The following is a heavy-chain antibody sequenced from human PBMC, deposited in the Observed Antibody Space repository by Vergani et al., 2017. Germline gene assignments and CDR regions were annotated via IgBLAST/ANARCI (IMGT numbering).Heavy chain of an antibody. CDR2: INHSGST. Sequence: QVQLQQWGAGLLKPSETLSLTCAVSGGSFSGYYWSWIRQPPGKGLEWIGEINHSGSTNYNPSLKSRVTISVDTSKNQFSLKLSSVTAADTAVYYCARLKDSSGYYPFDYWGQGTLVTVSS. CDR1: GGSFSGYY. J-gene: IGHJ4*02. V-gene: IGHV4-34*01. CDR3: ARLKDSSGYYPFDY. D-gene: IGHD3-22*01.